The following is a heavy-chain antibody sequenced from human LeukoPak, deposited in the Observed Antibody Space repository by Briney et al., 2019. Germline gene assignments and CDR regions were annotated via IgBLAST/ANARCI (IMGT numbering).Heavy chain of an antibody. J-gene: IGHJ6*02. CDR1: GFTFSSYA. Sequence: GRSLRLSCAASGFTFSSYAMHWVRQAPGKGLEWVAVISYDGSNKYYADSVKGRFTISRDNSKNTLYLQMNSLRAEDTAVYYCARKETVNIDYCYYGMDVWGQGTTVTVSS. CDR3: ARKETVNIDYCYYGMDV. D-gene: IGHD4-17*01. V-gene: IGHV3-30-3*01. CDR2: ISYDGSNK.